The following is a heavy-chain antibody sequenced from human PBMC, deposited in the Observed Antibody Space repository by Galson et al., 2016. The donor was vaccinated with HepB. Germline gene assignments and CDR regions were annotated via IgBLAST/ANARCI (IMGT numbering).Heavy chain of an antibody. Sequence: QSGAEVKKPGESLKISCKGSGYSFTSYWIGWVRQMPGKGLEWMGIIYPGDSDTRYSPSFQGQVTISADKFTRTAYLQWSGLKASDSAMYYCFVELLYTITWGQGTLVTVSS. D-gene: IGHD2-15*01. CDR2: IYPGDSDT. J-gene: IGHJ5*02. CDR1: GYSFTSYW. CDR3: FVELLYTIT. V-gene: IGHV5-51*01.